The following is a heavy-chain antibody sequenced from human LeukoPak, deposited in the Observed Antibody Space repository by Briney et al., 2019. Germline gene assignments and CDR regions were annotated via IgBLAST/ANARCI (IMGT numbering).Heavy chain of an antibody. CDR1: GGSISSGGYS. CDR3: ARYRSSGLDA. D-gene: IGHD2-2*01. V-gene: IGHV4-30-2*01. Sequence: SGGSISSGGYSWSWIRQPPGKGLEWIGYIYHSGTTYSNPSLKSRVTISVDRSTNQFSLKLSSVTAADTAVYYCARYRSSGLDAWGQGTTVTVSS. CDR2: IYHSGTT. J-gene: IGHJ6*02.